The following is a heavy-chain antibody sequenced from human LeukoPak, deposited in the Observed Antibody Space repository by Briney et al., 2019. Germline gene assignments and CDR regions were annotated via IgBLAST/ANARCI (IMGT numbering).Heavy chain of an antibody. CDR1: GFTFSSYS. Sequence: PGGSLRLSCAASGFTFSSYSMNWVRQAPGKGLEWVSSISSSSSYIYYADSVKGRFTISRDNATNSLYLQMNSLRAEDTAVYYCARGGPSSGNDAFDIWGQGTMVTVSS. CDR3: ARGGPSSGNDAFDI. J-gene: IGHJ3*02. V-gene: IGHV3-21*01. D-gene: IGHD3-22*01. CDR2: ISSSSSYI.